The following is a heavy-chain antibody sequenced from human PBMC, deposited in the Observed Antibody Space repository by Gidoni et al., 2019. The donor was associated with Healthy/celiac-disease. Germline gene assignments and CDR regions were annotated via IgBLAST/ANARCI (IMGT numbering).Heavy chain of an antibody. CDR2: IYYCGST. CDR1: GGSISSYY. V-gene: IGHV4-59*08. Sequence: QVQLQESGPGLVKPSETLSLTCTVSGGSISSYYWSWIRQPPGKGLEWIGYIYYCGSTNYNPSLKSRVTISVETSKNQFSLKLSSVTAADTAVYYCARRGAVAGIVNYYYYYGMDVWGQGTTVTVSS. J-gene: IGHJ6*02. D-gene: IGHD6-19*01. CDR3: ARRGAVAGIVNYYYYYGMDV.